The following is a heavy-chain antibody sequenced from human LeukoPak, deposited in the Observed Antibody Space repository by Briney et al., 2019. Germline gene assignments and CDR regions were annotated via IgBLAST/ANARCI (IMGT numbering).Heavy chain of an antibody. Sequence: ASVKVSCKASGYTFTSYGISWVRQAPGQGLEWMGWISGYNGHTKYAQKVQGRVTMTTDTSTSTAYMELRSLRSDDTAVYYCARGFPSRRNYDSSGYYSYYFDYWGQGTLVTVSS. J-gene: IGHJ4*02. CDR3: ARGFPSRRNYDSSGYYSYYFDY. CDR1: GYTFTSYG. CDR2: ISGYNGHT. V-gene: IGHV1-18*01. D-gene: IGHD3-22*01.